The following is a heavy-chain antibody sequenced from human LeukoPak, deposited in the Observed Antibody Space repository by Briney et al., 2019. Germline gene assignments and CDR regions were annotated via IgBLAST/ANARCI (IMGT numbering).Heavy chain of an antibody. CDR3: ARAGRTIAAAGKVADNWFDP. V-gene: IGHV1-2*02. CDR1: GYTFTGYY. J-gene: IGHJ5*02. Sequence: ASVKVSCKASGYTFTGYYMHWVRQAPGQGLEWMGWINPNSGGTNYAQKFQGRVTMTRDTSISTAYMELSRLRSDDTAVYYCARAGRTIAAAGKVADNWFDPWGQGTLVTVSS. D-gene: IGHD6-13*01. CDR2: INPNSGGT.